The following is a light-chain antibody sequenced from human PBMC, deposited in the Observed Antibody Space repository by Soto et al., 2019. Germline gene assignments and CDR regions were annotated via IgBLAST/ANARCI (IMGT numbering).Light chain of an antibody. CDR2: GAS. Sequence: EFVLTQSPGTLSLSPGERATLSCRASQSVGSNYLAWYQQKPGQAPRLLIYGASSRATGIADRFSGSASGTEFTLTISSLQSEDFAVYYCQQYNEWPPFTFGQGTRLEI. V-gene: IGKV3-20*01. CDR3: QQYNEWPPFT. J-gene: IGKJ5*01. CDR1: QSVGSNY.